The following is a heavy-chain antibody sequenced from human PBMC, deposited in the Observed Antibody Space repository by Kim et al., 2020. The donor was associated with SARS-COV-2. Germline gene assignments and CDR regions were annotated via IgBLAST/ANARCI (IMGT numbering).Heavy chain of an antibody. D-gene: IGHD1-1*01. CDR2: TSFDGGNK. J-gene: IGHJ4*01. V-gene: IGHV3-33*05. CDR3: TTYGNSWYGAPFDV. CDR1: GVTLSSHG. Sequence: GGSLRLSCEASGVTLSSHGINWVRQVPGKGLECVALTSFDGGNKYIESVKGRFTISRDNSKKTVYLQMNNLRADDTAVYYCTTYGNSWYGAPFDVWGHGTVVTVSS.